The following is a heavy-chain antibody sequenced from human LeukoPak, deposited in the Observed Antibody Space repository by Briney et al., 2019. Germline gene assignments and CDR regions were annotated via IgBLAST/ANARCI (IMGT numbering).Heavy chain of an antibody. J-gene: IGHJ4*02. D-gene: IGHD3-9*01. CDR3: AKDHRDVLRYFVGAPG. Sequence: GGSLRLSCAVSGFNVRSNYMSWVRQAPGKGLEWVSIIYNGGSTYYADSVKGRSTISRDNSKNTLYLQMNSLRAEDTAVYYCAKDHRDVLRYFVGAPGWGQGTLVTVSS. V-gene: IGHV3-53*05. CDR1: GFNVRSNY. CDR2: IYNGGST.